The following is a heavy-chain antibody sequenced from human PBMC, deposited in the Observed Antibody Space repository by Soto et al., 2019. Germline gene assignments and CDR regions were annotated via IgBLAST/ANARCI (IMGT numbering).Heavy chain of an antibody. CDR2: IYPGDSDT. J-gene: IGHJ6*02. CDR3: ARASQMVINPYYYPMDV. Sequence: GESLKISCKGSGYSFTSYWIGWVRQMPGKGLEWMGIIYPGDSDTRYSPSFQGQVTISADKSVSTAFMELSRLGSDDTAVYYCARASQMVINPYYYPMDVWGQGTTVTVSS. V-gene: IGHV5-51*01. CDR1: GYSFTSYW. D-gene: IGHD3-22*01.